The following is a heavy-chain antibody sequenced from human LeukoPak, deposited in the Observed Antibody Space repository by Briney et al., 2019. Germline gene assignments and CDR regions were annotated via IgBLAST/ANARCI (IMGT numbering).Heavy chain of an antibody. CDR1: GYTLTELS. D-gene: IGHD4-4*01. V-gene: IGHV1-24*01. J-gene: IGHJ6*02. CDR2: FDPEDGET. CDR3: ATRRYSNPLVDYYYYYGMDV. Sequence: ASVKVSCKVSGYTLTELSMHWVRQAPGKGLEWMGGFDPEDGETIYALKFQGRVTMTEDTSTDTAYMELSSLRSGDTAVYYCATRRYSNPLVDYYYYYGMDVWGQGTTVTVSS.